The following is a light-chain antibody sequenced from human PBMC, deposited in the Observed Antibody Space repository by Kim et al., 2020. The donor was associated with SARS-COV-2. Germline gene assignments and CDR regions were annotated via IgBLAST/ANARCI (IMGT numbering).Light chain of an antibody. J-gene: IGLJ2*01. CDR3: AAWDYSLREV. CDR2: RND. V-gene: IGLV1-47*01. Sequence: PGQRETTSGSGSSSNIGRNFVYWYRQFPGTAPKRLTHRNDQRPSGVPDRVSGSKSGTSASLAISGLRSEDEADYYCAAWDYSLREVFGGGTQLTVL. CDR1: SSNIGRNF.